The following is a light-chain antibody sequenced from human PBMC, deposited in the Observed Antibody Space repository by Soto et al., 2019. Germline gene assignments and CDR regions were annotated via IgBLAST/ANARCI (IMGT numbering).Light chain of an antibody. CDR2: AAS. CDR3: QQSGDTPPWT. CDR1: QSIRKY. V-gene: IGKV1-39*01. Sequence: DIQMTQSPSSLSASVGDRVIITCRASQSIRKYLNWYQHKPGKVPTLLIYAASSLQSGVPSRFSGSGSGTEFTLTITSLQSEDFATYYCQQSGDTPPWTFGQGTKVDIK. J-gene: IGKJ1*01.